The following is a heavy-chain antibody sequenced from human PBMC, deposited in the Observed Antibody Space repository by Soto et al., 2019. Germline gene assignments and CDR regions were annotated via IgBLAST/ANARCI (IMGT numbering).Heavy chain of an antibody. Sequence: GGSLRLSCAASGFTFSSYGMHWVRQAPGKGLEWVAVIWYDGSNKYYADSVKGRFTISRDNSKNTLYLQMNSLRAEDTAMYYCASGRTYGDYLDAFDIWGQGTMVTVSS. CDR1: GFTFSSYG. D-gene: IGHD4-17*01. J-gene: IGHJ3*02. CDR3: ASGRTYGDYLDAFDI. CDR2: IWYDGSNK. V-gene: IGHV3-33*01.